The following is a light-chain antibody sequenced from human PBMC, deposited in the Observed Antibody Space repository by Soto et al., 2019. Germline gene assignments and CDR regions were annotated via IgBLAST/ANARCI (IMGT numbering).Light chain of an antibody. Sequence: EIGFYQSPGALSLCPGERATLSCRASQSVSNNYLAWYQQKPGQAPRLLIYGAATRATGIPARFSGSGSGTEFTLTISDVQPEDFAVYYCQQYGSSGTFGHGSKVDI. V-gene: IGKV3-20*01. CDR2: GAA. CDR1: QSVSNNY. J-gene: IGKJ1*01. CDR3: QQYGSSGT.